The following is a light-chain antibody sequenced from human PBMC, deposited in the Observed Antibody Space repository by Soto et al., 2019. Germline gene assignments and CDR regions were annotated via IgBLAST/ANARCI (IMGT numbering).Light chain of an antibody. CDR1: RTISSL. CDR2: GAS. CDR3: QQYNNRPYT. V-gene: IGKV3-15*01. Sequence: EIVMTQSRATLSVAPGERPTLSCRASRTISSLLAWYQQKPGQAPRLLIYGASTRATDIPVRFSGSGSGTEFSLTISSLQSEDFAVYYCQQYNNRPYTFGQGTKV. J-gene: IGKJ2*01.